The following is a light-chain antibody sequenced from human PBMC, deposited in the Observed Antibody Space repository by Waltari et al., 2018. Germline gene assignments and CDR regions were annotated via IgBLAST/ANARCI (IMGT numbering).Light chain of an antibody. CDR2: HAS. J-gene: IGKJ4*01. Sequence: DIHMTQSPSSLSAPVGDRVTITCQASQDIKQSLNWFHQKPGTAPEVLIFHASKSQTGAPSRFSGSGSGTDFTFTISSLQPEDMGTYYCQQYHSVPLTFGGGTTVEIK. CDR1: QDIKQS. CDR3: QQYHSVPLT. V-gene: IGKV1-33*01.